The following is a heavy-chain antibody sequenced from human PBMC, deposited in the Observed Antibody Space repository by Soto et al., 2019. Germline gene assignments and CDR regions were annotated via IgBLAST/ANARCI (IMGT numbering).Heavy chain of an antibody. V-gene: IGHV1-18*04. CDR3: ARVGVAKYYYYSIGYSHEAFDI. Sequence: ASVKVSCKASGYTFPSYGISWVRQAPGQGLEWMGWISAYNGNTNYAQKLQGRVTMTTDTSTSTAYMELRSLRSDDTAVYYCARVGVAKYYYYSIGYSHEAFDIWGKATMVTVSS. CDR1: GYTFPSYG. CDR2: ISAYNGNT. D-gene: IGHD3-22*01. J-gene: IGHJ3*02.